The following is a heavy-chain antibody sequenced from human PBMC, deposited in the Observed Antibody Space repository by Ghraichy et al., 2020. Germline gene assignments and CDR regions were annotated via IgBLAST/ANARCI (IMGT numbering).Heavy chain of an antibody. D-gene: IGHD1-1*01. V-gene: IGHV3-23*01. CDR1: GFTFSSSA. J-gene: IGHJ4*02. Sequence: GGSLRLSCGASGFTFSSSAMNWVRQAPGKGLEWVSTISGSGVTTYYADSVTGRFNISRDNSKNTLYLQMNSLRAEDSAVYYCAKNPGGTSGTTGDSWGQGTLVTGSS. CDR3: AKNPGGTSGTTGDS. CDR2: ISGSGVTT.